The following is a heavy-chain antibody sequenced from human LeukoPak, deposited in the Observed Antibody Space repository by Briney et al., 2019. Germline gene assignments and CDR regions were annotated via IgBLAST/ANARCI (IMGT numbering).Heavy chain of an antibody. CDR1: GGTFSSYT. V-gene: IGHV1-69*05. CDR3: ARGRVVVTAILQYYYYMDV. CDR2: IIPIFGTA. Sequence: ASVKVSCKASGGTFSSYTISWVRQAPGQGLEWMGRIIPIFGTANYAQKFQGRVTITTDESTSTAYMELSSPRSEDTAVYYCARGRVVVTAILQYYYYMDVWGKGTTVTVSS. J-gene: IGHJ6*03. D-gene: IGHD2-21*02.